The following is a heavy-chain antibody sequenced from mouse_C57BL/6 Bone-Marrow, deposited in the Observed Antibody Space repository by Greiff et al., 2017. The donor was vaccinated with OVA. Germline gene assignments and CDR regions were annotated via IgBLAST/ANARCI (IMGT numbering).Heavy chain of an antibody. J-gene: IGHJ1*03. CDR1: GYTFTSYG. CDR2: IYPRSGNT. V-gene: IGHV1-81*01. D-gene: IGHD1-1*01. Sequence: VQLQQSGAELARPGASVKLSCKASGYTFTSYGISWVKQRTGQGLEWIGEIYPRSGNTYYNEKFKGKATLTADKSSSTAYMELRSLTSEDSAVYFCARIYYYGSYWYFDVWGTGTTVTVSS. CDR3: ARIYYYGSYWYFDV.